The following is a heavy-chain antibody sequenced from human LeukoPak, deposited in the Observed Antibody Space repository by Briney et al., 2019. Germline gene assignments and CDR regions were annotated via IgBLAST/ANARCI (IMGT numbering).Heavy chain of an antibody. CDR2: ISGSGGST. V-gene: IGHV3-23*01. J-gene: IGHJ3*02. CDR3: AKAYYDSSGYYPPGAFDI. CDR1: GFTFSSYA. Sequence: GGSLRLSCAASGFTFSSYAMSWVRQAPGKGLKWVSAISGSGGSTNYADSVKGRFTISRDNSKNTLYLQMNSLRAEDTAVYHCAKAYYDSSGYYPPGAFDIWGQGTMVTVSS. D-gene: IGHD3-22*01.